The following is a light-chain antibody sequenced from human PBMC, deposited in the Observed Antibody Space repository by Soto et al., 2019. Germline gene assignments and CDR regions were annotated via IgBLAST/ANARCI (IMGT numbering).Light chain of an antibody. J-gene: IGKJ3*01. CDR1: QSISSY. V-gene: IGKV1-39*01. CDR2: DAS. Sequence: DIQMTQSPSSLSASVGDRVTITCRASQSISSYLNWYQQKPGKAPKLLIYDASSLQSGDPSRFSGSGSGTDFTLTISSLQPEYFATYYCQQSYSTPLSTFGPGTKVDIK. CDR3: QQSYSTPLST.